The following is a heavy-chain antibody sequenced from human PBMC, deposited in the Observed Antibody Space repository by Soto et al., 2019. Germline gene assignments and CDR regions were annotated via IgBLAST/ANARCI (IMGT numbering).Heavy chain of an antibody. CDR1: GFTFSSYA. J-gene: IGHJ4*02. Sequence: PGGSLRLSCAASGFTFSSYAMSWVRQAPGKGLEWVSAISGSGGSTYYADSVRGRFTISRDNARNSLYLQMNNLRAEDMSVYYCAREAKVAQLEFWGQGTLVTVSS. CDR3: AREAKVAQLEF. V-gene: IGHV3-23*01. CDR2: ISGSGGST.